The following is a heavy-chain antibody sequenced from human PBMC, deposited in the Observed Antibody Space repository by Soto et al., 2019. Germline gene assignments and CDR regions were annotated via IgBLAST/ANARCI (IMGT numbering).Heavy chain of an antibody. CDR2: ISSNGGST. V-gene: IGHV3-64D*08. CDR3: VGSYYDSSGYPYFQH. J-gene: IGHJ1*01. Sequence: PGGSLRLSCSASGFTFSSYAMHWVRQAPWKGLEYVSAISSNGGSTYYADSVKGRFTISRDNSKNTLYLQMSSLRAEDTAVYYCVGSYYDSSGYPYFQHWGQGTLVTVSS. D-gene: IGHD3-22*01. CDR1: GFTFSSYA.